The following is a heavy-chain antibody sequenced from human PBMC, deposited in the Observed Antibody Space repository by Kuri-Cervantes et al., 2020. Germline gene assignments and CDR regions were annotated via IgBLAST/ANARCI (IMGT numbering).Heavy chain of an antibody. V-gene: IGHV3-66*02. CDR3: ARPTTGTTLFVEY. J-gene: IGHJ4*02. D-gene: IGHD1-1*01. CDR2: IYSGGST. CDR1: GGSISSSSYY. Sequence: ETLSLTCTVSGGSISSSSYYWGWIRQPPGKGLEWVSVIYSGGSTYYADSVKGRFTISRDNSKNTLYLQMNTLRDEDTAVYYCARPTTGTTLFVEYWGQGTLVTVSS.